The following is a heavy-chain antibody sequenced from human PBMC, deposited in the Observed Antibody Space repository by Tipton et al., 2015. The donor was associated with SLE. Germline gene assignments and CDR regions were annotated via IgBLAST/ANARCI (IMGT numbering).Heavy chain of an antibody. CDR1: GASISSSSYY. CDR3: ARAEGSWDAFDI. CDR2: IYYSGST. D-gene: IGHD2-15*01. V-gene: IGHV4-61*05. J-gene: IGHJ3*02. Sequence: TLSLTCTVSGASISSSSYYWVWFRQPPGKGLEWTGYIYYSGSTNYNPSLKSRVTISVDTSKNQFSLKLSSVTAADTAVYYCARAEGSWDAFDIWGQGTMVTVSS.